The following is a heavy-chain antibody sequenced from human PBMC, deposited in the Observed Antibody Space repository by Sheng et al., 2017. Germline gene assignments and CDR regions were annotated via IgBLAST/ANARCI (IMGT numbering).Heavy chain of an antibody. Sequence: VQVSESGGGRWYSLGGPVRLSCVASEFIFSNFAMSWVRQAPGKGLQWVSGIIGSGEQTFYXDSVKGRFTISRDNPKNTLYLQMDSLRAEDTAVYYCARESLQRIFSLDYWGLGTLVTV. CDR3: ARESLQRIFSLDY. V-gene: IGHV3-23*01. J-gene: IGHJ4*02. CDR1: EFIFSNFA. D-gene: IGHD3-10*01. CDR2: IIGSGEQT.